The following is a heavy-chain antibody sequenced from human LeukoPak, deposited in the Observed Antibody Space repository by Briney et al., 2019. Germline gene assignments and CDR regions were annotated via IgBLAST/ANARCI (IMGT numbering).Heavy chain of an antibody. J-gene: IGHJ6*03. CDR3: AKASEAARHYYYYYMDV. V-gene: IGHV3-23*01. CDR1: GFTFSSYA. Sequence: GGSLRPSCAASGFTFSSYAMSWVRQAPGKGLEWVSAISGSGGSTYYADSVKGRFTISRDNSKNTLYLQIDSLRAEDTAVYYCAKASEAARHYYYYYMDVWGKGTTVTVSS. CDR2: ISGSGGST. D-gene: IGHD6-6*01.